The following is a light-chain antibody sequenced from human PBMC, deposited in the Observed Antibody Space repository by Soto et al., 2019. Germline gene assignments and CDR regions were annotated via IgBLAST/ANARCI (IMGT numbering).Light chain of an antibody. CDR1: SSDVGGYNY. J-gene: IGLJ2*01. Sequence: QSALTQPRSVSGSPGQSVTISCTGTSSDVGGYNYVSWYQHHPGKAPKLIVYGVTNRPSGIPDRISGSKSGNTASLTISGLQAEDEADYYSCSYAGRSVVFGGGTKLTVL. CDR2: GVT. CDR3: CSYAGRSVV. V-gene: IGLV2-11*01.